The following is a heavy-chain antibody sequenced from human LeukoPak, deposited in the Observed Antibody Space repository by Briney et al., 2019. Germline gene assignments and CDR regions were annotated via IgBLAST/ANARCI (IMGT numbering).Heavy chain of an antibody. CDR2: TSGSGGRT. CDR1: GFTFRTYA. CDR3: AKVRHTGCYYDAFDI. J-gene: IGHJ3*02. V-gene: IGHV3-23*01. D-gene: IGHD3-22*01. Sequence: PGGSLRLSCAASGFTFRTYAMTWVRQAPGKGLEWVSGTSGSGGRTFYADSVRGRFTISRDNSKNTLFLQINSLRAEDTAMYYCAKVRHTGCYYDAFDIWGQGTMVTVSS.